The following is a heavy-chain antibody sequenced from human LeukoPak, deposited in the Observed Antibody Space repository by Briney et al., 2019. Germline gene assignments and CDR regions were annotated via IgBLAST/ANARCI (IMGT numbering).Heavy chain of an antibody. CDR3: VRDWGGDSCS. CDR2: LNQDGSEK. CDR1: GFTFSSYA. D-gene: IGHD2-15*01. Sequence: GGSLRLSCAASGFTFSSYAMSWVRQAPGKGLEWVANLNQDGSEKDYVDSVKGRFTISRDNAKNSLYLQMNSLRAEDTAIYYCVRDWGGDSCSWGQGTLVTVSS. V-gene: IGHV3-7*01. J-gene: IGHJ5*02.